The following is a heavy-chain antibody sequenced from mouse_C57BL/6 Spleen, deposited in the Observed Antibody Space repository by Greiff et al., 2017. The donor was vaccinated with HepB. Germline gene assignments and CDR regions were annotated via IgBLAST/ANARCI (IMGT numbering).Heavy chain of an antibody. CDR3: ARPSSSYDYAMDY. CDR1: GFTFSSYT. V-gene: IGHV5-9*01. J-gene: IGHJ4*01. CDR2: ISGGGGNT. D-gene: IGHD1-1*01. Sequence: EVQRVESGGGLVKPGGSLKLSCAASGFTFSSYTMSWVRQTPEKRLEWVATISGGGGNTYYPDSVKGRFTISRDNAKNTLYLQMSSLRSEDTALYYCARPSSSYDYAMDYWGQGTSVTVSS.